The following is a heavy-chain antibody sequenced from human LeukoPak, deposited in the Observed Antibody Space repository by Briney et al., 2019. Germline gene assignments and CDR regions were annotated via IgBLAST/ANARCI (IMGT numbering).Heavy chain of an antibody. Sequence: GGSLRLSCAASGFTFSSYAMSWVRQAPGKGLEWVTAISGSGGSTYYADSVKGRFTISRDNSKNTLYLQMNSLRAEDTAVYYCAKPPVAAIGAAYYYYYMDVWGKGTTVTVSS. CDR2: ISGSGGST. V-gene: IGHV3-23*01. D-gene: IGHD5-24*01. CDR1: GFTFSSYA. CDR3: AKPPVAAIGAAYYYYYMDV. J-gene: IGHJ6*03.